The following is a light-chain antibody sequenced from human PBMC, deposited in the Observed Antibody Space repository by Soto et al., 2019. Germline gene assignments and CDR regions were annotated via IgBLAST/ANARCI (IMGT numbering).Light chain of an antibody. J-gene: IGKJ3*01. CDR2: AAS. Sequence: DIQMTQSPSSLSASVGDRVTITCRASQSISSYLNWYQQKPGKAPKLLIYAASSLQSGVPSRFSGSGSGTDFTLTISSLQPEDFATYYCQRSYITPFTFGPGTKVDIK. CDR1: QSISSY. V-gene: IGKV1-39*01. CDR3: QRSYITPFT.